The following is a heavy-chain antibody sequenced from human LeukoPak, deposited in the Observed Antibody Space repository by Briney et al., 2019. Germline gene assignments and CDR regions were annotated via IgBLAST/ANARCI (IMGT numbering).Heavy chain of an antibody. CDR1: RYIFTSCW. Sequence: GESLDFSCKGPRYIFTSCWIGLVRPMPRKGLGWIGILYPGDSDTRYTPSLQGQAIISADKTIKTAHLPGSSLKASDSAMYYCARGYCSGGSCYSLESPPLYMHVWGKGGTVTVSS. CDR2: LYPGDSDT. D-gene: IGHD2-15*01. V-gene: IGHV5-51*01. CDR3: ARGYCSGGSCYSLESPPLYMHV. J-gene: IGHJ6*03.